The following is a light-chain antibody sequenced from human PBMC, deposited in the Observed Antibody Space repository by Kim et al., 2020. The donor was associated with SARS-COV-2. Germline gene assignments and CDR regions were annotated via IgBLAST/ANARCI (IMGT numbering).Light chain of an antibody. V-gene: IGKV3-15*01. CDR2: RAS. CDR3: QLYNNWSPYT. Sequence: SAVAGADLSCSASQRVGCYLAWHQQKPGQAPTLLLSRASSRATAIPARFSGSGSGTVFTLTLSSLQSEDFAVYYCQLYNNWSPYTFGQGTELE. J-gene: IGKJ2*01. CDR1: QRVGCY.